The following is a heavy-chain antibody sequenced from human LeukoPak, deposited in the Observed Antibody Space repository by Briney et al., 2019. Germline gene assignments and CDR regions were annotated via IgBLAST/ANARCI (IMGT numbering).Heavy chain of an antibody. CDR1: GFTFSSYG. CDR2: IRYDGSNK. CDR3: AKVSGDYEVNY. Sequence: GGSLRLSCAASGFTFSSYGMHWVRQAPGKGLEWVEFIRYDGSNKYYADSVKGRFTISRDNSKNTLYLQVNSLRAEDTAVYYCAKVSGDYEVNYWGQGTLVTVSS. J-gene: IGHJ4*02. V-gene: IGHV3-30*02. D-gene: IGHD1-26*01.